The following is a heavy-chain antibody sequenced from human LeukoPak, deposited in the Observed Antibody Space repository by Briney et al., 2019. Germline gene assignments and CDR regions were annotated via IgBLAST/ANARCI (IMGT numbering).Heavy chain of an antibody. CDR1: GYTFTSYD. J-gene: IGHJ4*02. CDR2: MNPNSGNT. D-gene: IGHD6-19*01. Sequence: GASVKVSCKASGYTFTSYDINWVRQATGQGLEWMGWMNPNSGNTGYAQKFQGRVTMTRNTSISTAYMELSSLRSEDTAVYYCARGRRAVAGRRLDYWGQGTLVTVSS. V-gene: IGHV1-8*01. CDR3: ARGRRAVAGRRLDY.